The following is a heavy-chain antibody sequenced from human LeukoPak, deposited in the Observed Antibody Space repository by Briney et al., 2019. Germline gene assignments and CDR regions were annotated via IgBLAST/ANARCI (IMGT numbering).Heavy chain of an antibody. Sequence: GGSLRLSCAASGFTFSSYSMNWVRQAPGKGLEWVSSISSSSSYIYYADSVKGRFTISGDNAKNSLYLQMNSLRAEDTAVYYCARDPPGVAARDNWFDPWGQGTLVTVSS. CDR3: ARDPPGVAARDNWFDP. CDR2: ISSSSSYI. CDR1: GFTFSSYS. J-gene: IGHJ5*02. D-gene: IGHD2-15*01. V-gene: IGHV3-21*01.